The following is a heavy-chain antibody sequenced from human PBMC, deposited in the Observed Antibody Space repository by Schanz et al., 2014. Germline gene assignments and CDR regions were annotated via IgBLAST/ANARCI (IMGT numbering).Heavy chain of an antibody. Sequence: QVQLVQSGAEVKKPGASVKVSCRASGYPFTSDDITWVRQAPGQGLEWMGQINPNSGATIYAQNFQGRVTMTRDTSATTAYMELSSLRSEDTAVYYCARGYGDSPTDVWGQGTLVTVSS. CDR2: INPNSGAT. CDR3: ARGYGDSPTDV. D-gene: IGHD4-17*01. CDR1: GYPFTSDD. V-gene: IGHV1-8*01. J-gene: IGHJ4*02.